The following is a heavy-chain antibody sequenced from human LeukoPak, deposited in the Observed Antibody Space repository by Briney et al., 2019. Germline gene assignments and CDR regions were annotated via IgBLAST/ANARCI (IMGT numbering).Heavy chain of an antibody. Sequence: GASVKVSCKASGYTFSSYDINWVRQATGQGLEWMGYMNPNSGNTGYAQKFQGRVTITRNTSISTAFMELSSLRSEDTAVYYCARRAVGNSYYYSMDVWGKGTTVTVSS. D-gene: IGHD6-19*01. CDR3: ARRAVGNSYYYSMDV. CDR2: MNPNSGNT. V-gene: IGHV1-8*03. J-gene: IGHJ6*03. CDR1: GYTFSSYD.